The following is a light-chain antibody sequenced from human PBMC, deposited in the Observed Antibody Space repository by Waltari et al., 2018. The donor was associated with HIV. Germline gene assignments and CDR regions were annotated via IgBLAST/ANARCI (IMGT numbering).Light chain of an antibody. Sequence: QPVLTQPPSASASLGASVTLTCTLSSGYSNYKVDWYQQRPGKGPRFVMLVGTGGIVGSKGDGIPDRFSVLGSGLNRYLTIKNIQEEDESDYHCGADHGSGSNFVVVFGGGTKLTVL. CDR2: VGTGGIVG. J-gene: IGLJ2*01. CDR3: GADHGSGSNFVVV. V-gene: IGLV9-49*01. CDR1: SGYSNYK.